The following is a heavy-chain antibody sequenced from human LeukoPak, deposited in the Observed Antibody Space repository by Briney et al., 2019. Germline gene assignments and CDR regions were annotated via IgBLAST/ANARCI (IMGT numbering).Heavy chain of an antibody. V-gene: IGHV4-59*01. J-gene: IGHJ4*02. Sequence: SETLSLTCTVSGGSISSYYWSWIRQPPGKGLEWIGYIYYSGSTNYNPSLKSRVTISVDTSKNQFSLKLSSVTAADTAVYYCARRDSSGYNWGQGTLVTVSS. CDR1: GGSISSYY. CDR2: IYYSGST. D-gene: IGHD3-22*01. CDR3: ARRDSSGYN.